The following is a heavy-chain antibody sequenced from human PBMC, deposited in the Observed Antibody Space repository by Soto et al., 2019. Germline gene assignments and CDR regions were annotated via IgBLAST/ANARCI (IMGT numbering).Heavy chain of an antibody. J-gene: IGHJ4*02. D-gene: IGHD1-26*01. CDR2: ISGSGDST. CDR3: GCRSVTPYSFYY. V-gene: IGHV3-23*01. Sequence: GSMRISCAASGFTFSSHGMTWVRQAPGKGLQWVSAISGSGDSTYYADSVKGRFTISRDNSKNTLYLQLNSLRAEGTAVYSCGCRSVTPYSFYYWGQGT. CDR1: GFTFSSHG.